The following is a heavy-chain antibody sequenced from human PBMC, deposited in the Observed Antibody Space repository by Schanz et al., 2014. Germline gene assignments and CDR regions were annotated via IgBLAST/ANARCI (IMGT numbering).Heavy chain of an antibody. J-gene: IGHJ3*02. V-gene: IGHV3-74*01. D-gene: IGHD4-17*01. Sequence: EVQLVESGGGLVQPGGSLRLSCAASGFTFSDSWMHWVRQAPGKGLVWVSRTSNDGSFTTFADSVKGRFTISRDNAKNTLYLQMSSLRAEDTALYYCAKDPHRDYGGKPQTFDIWGQGTMVTVSS. CDR3: AKDPHRDYGGKPQTFDI. CDR1: GFTFSDSW. CDR2: TSNDGSFT.